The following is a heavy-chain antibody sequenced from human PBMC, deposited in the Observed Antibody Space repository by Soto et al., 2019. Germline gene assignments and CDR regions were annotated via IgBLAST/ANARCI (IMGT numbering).Heavy chain of an antibody. Sequence: HLGGSLRLSCAASGFDFSVYWMSWVRQAPGKGPEWVANIKFDGSEKQYVDSVKGRFTISRDNARNSVFLQMNSLRAGDTAVYYCVKDGGYCSSATCYSPRNHYFDAWGQGTLVTVSS. CDR1: GFDFSVYW. D-gene: IGHD2-2*01. J-gene: IGHJ5*02. CDR3: VKDGGYCSSATCYSPRNHYFDA. V-gene: IGHV3-7*03. CDR2: IKFDGSEK.